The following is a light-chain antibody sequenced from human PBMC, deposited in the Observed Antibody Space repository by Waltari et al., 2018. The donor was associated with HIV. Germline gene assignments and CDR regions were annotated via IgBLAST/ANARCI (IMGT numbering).Light chain of an antibody. V-gene: IGKV2-30*01. J-gene: IGKJ1*01. CDR2: KVS. CDR3: MQGTHWPPT. Sequence: DVVLTQSPVSLSVTLGQPAAISCNSSQSLLYTAGDDYLNWFQQRPGQSPRRLIYKVSNRDSGVPDRFSGSGSGTHFTLTVSRVEAEDVAMYFCMQGTHWPPTFGQGTKVEIK. CDR1: QSLLYTAGDDY.